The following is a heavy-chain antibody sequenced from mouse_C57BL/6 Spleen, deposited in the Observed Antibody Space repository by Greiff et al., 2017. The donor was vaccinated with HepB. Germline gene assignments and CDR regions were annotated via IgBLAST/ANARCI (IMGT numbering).Heavy chain of an antibody. CDR3: ARTTPTYYGSSYEAMDY. J-gene: IGHJ4*01. CDR2: IYPGDGDT. CDR1: GYAFSSSW. V-gene: IGHV1-82*01. Sequence: VKLVESGPELVKPGASVKISCKASGYAFSSSWMNWVKQRPGKGLEWIGRIYPGDGDTNYNGKFKGKATLTADKSSSTAYMQLSSLTSEDSAVYFCARTTPTYYGSSYEAMDYWGQGTSVTVSS. D-gene: IGHD1-1*01.